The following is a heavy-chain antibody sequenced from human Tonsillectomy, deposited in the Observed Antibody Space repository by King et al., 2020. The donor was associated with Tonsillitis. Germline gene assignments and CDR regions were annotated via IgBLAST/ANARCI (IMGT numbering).Heavy chain of an antibody. Sequence: VQLVESGGGLVQPGGSLRLSCAASGFTFSSYAMSWVRQAPGKGLEWVSVIYHGGSSTYYADSVKGRFTISRDNSKNTLYLQMNSLRAEDTAVYYCAKSLVSGGCSYGYYHYGMDVWGQGTTVTVSS. CDR3: AKSLVSGGCSYGYYHYGMDV. D-gene: IGHD5-18*01. CDR2: IYHGGSST. V-gene: IGHV3-23*03. J-gene: IGHJ6*02. CDR1: GFTFSSYA.